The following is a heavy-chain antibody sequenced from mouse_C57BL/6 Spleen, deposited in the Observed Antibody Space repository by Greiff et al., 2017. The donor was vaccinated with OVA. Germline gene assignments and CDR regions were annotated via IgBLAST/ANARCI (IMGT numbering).Heavy chain of an antibody. Sequence: VMLVESGAELVKPGASVKISCKASGYAFSSYWMNWVKQRPGKGLEWIGQIYPGDGDTNYNGKFKGKATLTADKSSSTAYMQLSSLTSEDSAVYFCARRYDGYPYYAMDYWGQGTSVTVSS. D-gene: IGHD2-3*01. CDR1: GYAFSSYW. V-gene: IGHV1-80*01. J-gene: IGHJ4*01. CDR2: IYPGDGDT. CDR3: ARRYDGYPYYAMDY.